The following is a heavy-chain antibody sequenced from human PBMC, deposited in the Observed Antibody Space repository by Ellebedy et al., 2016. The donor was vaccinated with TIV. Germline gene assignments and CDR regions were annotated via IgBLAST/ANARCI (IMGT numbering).Heavy chain of an antibody. CDR1: GFTFSSYA. J-gene: IGHJ4*02. V-gene: IGHV3-23*01. Sequence: GESLKISCAASGFTFSSYAMSWVRQAPGKGLEWVSAISGSGGSTYYADSVKGRFTISRDNSKNTLYLQMNSLRAEDTAVYYCTKDVAAMVVYYYAYWGQGTLVTVSS. D-gene: IGHD5-18*01. CDR2: ISGSGGST. CDR3: TKDVAAMVVYYYAY.